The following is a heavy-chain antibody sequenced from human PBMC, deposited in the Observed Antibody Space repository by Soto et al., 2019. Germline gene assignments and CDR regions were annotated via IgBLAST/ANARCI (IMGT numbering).Heavy chain of an antibody. J-gene: IGHJ4*02. CDR3: AREAAPQYYYDSSGEVDNHFDY. Sequence: SLRLSCAASGFTFSSYAMHWVRQAPGKGLEWVAVISYDGSNKYYADSVKGRFTISRDNSKNTLYLQMNSLRAEDTAVYYCAREAAPQYYYDSSGEVDNHFDYWGQGTLVTVSS. CDR2: ISYDGSNK. CDR1: GFTFSSYA. D-gene: IGHD3-22*01. V-gene: IGHV3-30-3*01.